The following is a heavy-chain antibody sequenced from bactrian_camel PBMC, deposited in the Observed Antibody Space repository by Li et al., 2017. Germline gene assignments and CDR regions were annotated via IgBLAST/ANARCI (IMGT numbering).Heavy chain of an antibody. CDR3: AADQGATCAFGVLDFAY. CDR2: LNIDGKT. J-gene: IGHJ6*01. CDR1: GYVFSSHC. V-gene: IGHV3S53*01. D-gene: IGHD3*01. Sequence: VQLVESGGGSVPVGGSLRLSCVSSVGYVFSSHCMGWFLQAPGKEREGVAALNIDGKTTYADSVKGRFTISQDNAKTTTYLQMNSLRVEDTAMYVCAADQGATCAFGVLDFAYQGRGTQVTVS.